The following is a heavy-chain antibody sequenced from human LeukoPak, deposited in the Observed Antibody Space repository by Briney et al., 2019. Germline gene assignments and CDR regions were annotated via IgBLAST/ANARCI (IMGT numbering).Heavy chain of an antibody. CDR2: IRQDGSQK. Sequence: GGSLRLSCAASGFTFSSYWMSWVRQAPGKGLEWVATIRQDGSQKYYVDSVKGRFTISRDNAKNSLYLQMNSLRAEDTAVYYCARDPYSGNYGTYYYYYMDVWGKGTTVTISS. CDR3: ARDPYSGNYGTYYYYYMDV. D-gene: IGHD1-26*01. CDR1: GFTFSSYW. V-gene: IGHV3-7*01. J-gene: IGHJ6*03.